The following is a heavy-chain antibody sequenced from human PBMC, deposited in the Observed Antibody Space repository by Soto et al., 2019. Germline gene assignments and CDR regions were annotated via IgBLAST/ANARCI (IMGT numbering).Heavy chain of an antibody. Sequence: GGSLRLSCAASGFTFSSYWMSWVRQAPGKGLEWVVNIKQDGSEKYYVDSVKGRFTISRDNAKNSLYLQMNSLRAEDTAVYYCARLNTAMVTGYFDYWGQGTLVTVSS. CDR3: ARLNTAMVTGYFDY. D-gene: IGHD5-18*01. J-gene: IGHJ4*02. V-gene: IGHV3-7*03. CDR1: GFTFSSYW. CDR2: IKQDGSEK.